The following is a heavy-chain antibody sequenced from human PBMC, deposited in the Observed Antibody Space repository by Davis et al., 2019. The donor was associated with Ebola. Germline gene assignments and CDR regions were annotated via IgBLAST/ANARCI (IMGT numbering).Heavy chain of an antibody. Sequence: AASVKVSCKASGYTFTSYAMHWVRQAPGQRLEWMGWINAGNGNTKYSQKFQGRVTITRDTSASTAYMELSSLRSEDTAVYYCARDGFYIRGATTHYGMDVWGQGTTVTVSS. CDR2: INAGNGNT. CDR3: ARDGFYIRGATTHYGMDV. D-gene: IGHD1-26*01. V-gene: IGHV1-3*01. CDR1: GYTFTSYA. J-gene: IGHJ6*02.